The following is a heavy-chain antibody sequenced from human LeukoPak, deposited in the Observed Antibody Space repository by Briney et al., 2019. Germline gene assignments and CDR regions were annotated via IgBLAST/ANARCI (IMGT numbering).Heavy chain of an antibody. CDR3: AKDRDIVVVPAGDY. CDR2: ISGSGGST. V-gene: IGHV3-23*01. D-gene: IGHD2-2*01. Sequence: GGSLRLSCAASGFTFSGYAMSWVRQAPGKGLEWASAISGSGGSTYYADSVKGRFTISRDNSKNTLYLQMNSLRAEDTAVYYCAKDRDIVVVPAGDYWGQGTLVTVSS. J-gene: IGHJ4*02. CDR1: GFTFSGYA.